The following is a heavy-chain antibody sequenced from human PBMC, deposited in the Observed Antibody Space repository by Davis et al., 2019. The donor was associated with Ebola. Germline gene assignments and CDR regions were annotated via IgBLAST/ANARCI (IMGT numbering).Heavy chain of an antibody. D-gene: IGHD1-7*01. Sequence: ASVKVSCKASGYTFTSYAMHWVRQAPGQRLEWMGWINAGNGNTKYSQKFQGRVTITRDTSASTAYMELSSLRSEDTAVYYCARQLELPEYFDYWGQGTLVTVSS. J-gene: IGHJ4*02. CDR2: INAGNGNT. V-gene: IGHV1-3*01. CDR3: ARQLELPEYFDY. CDR1: GYTFTSYA.